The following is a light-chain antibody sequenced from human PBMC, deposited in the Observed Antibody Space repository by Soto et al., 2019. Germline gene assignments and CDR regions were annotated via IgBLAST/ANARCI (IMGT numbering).Light chain of an antibody. CDR3: XXXXXXXXX. Sequence: VLTQSPVTLSLSPGERATLSCRASQSVSSNLAWYQQKPGQAPRLLIYGASTRATGIPARFSGSGSGTEXXLTISSLQXEDFAVXXXXXXXXXXXXXXXGXRLEIK. CDR2: GAS. J-gene: IGKJ5*01. CDR1: QSVSSN. V-gene: IGKV3-15*01.